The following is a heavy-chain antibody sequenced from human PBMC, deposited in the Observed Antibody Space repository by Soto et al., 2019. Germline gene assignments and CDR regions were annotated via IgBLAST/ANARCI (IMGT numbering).Heavy chain of an antibody. V-gene: IGHV3-21*01. D-gene: IGHD1-26*01. Sequence: PGGSLRLSCAASGFTFSSYEMNWVRQAPGKGLEWVSSINGRSNYKYYADSVKGRFTISRDNAKNSLYLQMNSLRAEDTAVYYCAREDGIVGATSAFDYWGQGTLVTVSS. CDR2: INGRSNYK. CDR1: GFTFSSYE. J-gene: IGHJ4*02. CDR3: AREDGIVGATSAFDY.